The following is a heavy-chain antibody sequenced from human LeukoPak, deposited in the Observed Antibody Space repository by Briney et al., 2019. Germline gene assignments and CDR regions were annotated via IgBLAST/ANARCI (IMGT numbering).Heavy chain of an antibody. CDR2: IYSSGST. J-gene: IGHJ4*02. V-gene: IGHV4-4*07. CDR1: GGSINSYY. Sequence: PSETLSLTCTVSGGSINSYYWSWIRQPAGKGLEWIGRIYSSGSTNYNPSLKSRVSMSADTSKNQFSLRLSSVTAADTAVYYCARGAYSFDYWGQGTLVTVSS. CDR3: ARGAYSFDY.